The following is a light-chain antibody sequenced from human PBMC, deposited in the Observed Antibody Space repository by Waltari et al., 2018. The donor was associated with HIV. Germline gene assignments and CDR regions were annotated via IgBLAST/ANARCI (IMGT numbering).Light chain of an antibody. J-gene: IGLJ3*02. Sequence: QSVLTQPPSVSAAPGQKVTIPCPGSRSNLGNNYVSWYQHLPGTAPKLLIYDNNKRPSGIPDRFSGSKYGTSATLGITGLQTGDEADYYCGTWDSSLSSNWVFGGGTKLTVL. CDR2: DNN. V-gene: IGLV1-51*01. CDR3: GTWDSSLSSNWV. CDR1: RSNLGNNY.